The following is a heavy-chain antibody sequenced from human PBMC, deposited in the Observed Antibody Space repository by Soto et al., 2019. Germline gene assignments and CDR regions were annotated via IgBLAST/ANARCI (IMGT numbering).Heavy chain of an antibody. CDR3: AKDIWRGYMRVAGLTDAFDI. D-gene: IGHD6-19*01. CDR1: GFTFDDYA. V-gene: IGHV3-9*01. CDR2: ISWNSGSI. Sequence: SLRLSCAASGFTFDDYAMHWVRQAPGKGLEWVSGISWNSGSIGYADSVKGRFTISRDNAKTSLYLQMNSLRAEDTALYYCAKDIWRGYMRVAGLTDAFDIWGQGTMVTVSS. J-gene: IGHJ3*02.